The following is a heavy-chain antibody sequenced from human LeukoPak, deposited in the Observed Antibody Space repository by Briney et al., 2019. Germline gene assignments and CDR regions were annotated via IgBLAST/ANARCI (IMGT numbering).Heavy chain of an antibody. Sequence: PGGSLRLSCAASGFTLSNCDMHWVRQAPGKGLEWVAVISNDGSDEHYADSVKGRFTSSRDNSKNTLYLQMNSLRGVDTAVYYCVKDAYPNYFDYWGQGTLVTVSS. J-gene: IGHJ4*02. D-gene: IGHD3-16*01. V-gene: IGHV3-30*18. CDR2: ISNDGSDE. CDR3: VKDAYPNYFDY. CDR1: GFTLSNCD.